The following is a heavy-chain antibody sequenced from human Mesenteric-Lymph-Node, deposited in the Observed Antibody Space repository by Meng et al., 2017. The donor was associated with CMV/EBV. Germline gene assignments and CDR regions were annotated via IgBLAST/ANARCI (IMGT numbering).Heavy chain of an antibody. J-gene: IGHJ4*02. CDR3: VRGGRDGYNYVLDY. CDR2: INPRGDST. D-gene: IGHD5-24*01. CDR1: GDTFTNYS. V-gene: IGHV1-46*01. Sequence: KASGDTFTNYSFHGVRQVPGQGLEWMGLINPRGDSTSHAQKFQGRVTMTRDTSTSTVYMELSSLRSEDTAMYYCVRGGRDGYNYVLDYWGQGTLVTVSS.